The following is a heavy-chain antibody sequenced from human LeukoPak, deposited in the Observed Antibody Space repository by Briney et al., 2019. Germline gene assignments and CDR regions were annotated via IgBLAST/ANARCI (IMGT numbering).Heavy chain of an antibody. D-gene: IGHD3-22*01. CDR3: ARGPLKTYYDSSGYYYWFYGSRYYFDY. V-gene: IGHV1-18*01. CDR1: GYTFTSYG. CDR2: ISAYNGNT. Sequence: ASVKVSCKASGYTFTSYGISWVRQAPGQGLEWMGWISAYNGNTNYAQKLQGRVTMTTDTSTSTAYMELRSLRSDDTAVYYCARGPLKTYYDSSGYYYWFYGSRYYFDYWGQGTLVTVSS. J-gene: IGHJ4*02.